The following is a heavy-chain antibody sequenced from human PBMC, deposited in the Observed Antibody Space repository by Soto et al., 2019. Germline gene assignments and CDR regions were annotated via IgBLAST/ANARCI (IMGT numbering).Heavy chain of an antibody. Sequence: EVQLLESGGGLVQPGGSLRLSCAASGFTFSSYARSWVRQAPGKGPGRVSAISGSGGSTYYADSVKGRFTCSRDNSKNTLYLQMNSLRAEDTAVYYCAKRTVGWYFDLWGRGTLVTVSS. D-gene: IGHD4-17*01. V-gene: IGHV3-23*01. CDR2: ISGSGGST. CDR3: AKRTVGWYFDL. J-gene: IGHJ2*01. CDR1: GFTFSSYA.